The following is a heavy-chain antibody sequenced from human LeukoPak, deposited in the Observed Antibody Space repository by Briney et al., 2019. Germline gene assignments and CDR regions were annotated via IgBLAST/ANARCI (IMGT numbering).Heavy chain of an antibody. J-gene: IGHJ4*02. D-gene: IGHD3-22*01. V-gene: IGHV4-61*02. Sequence: SETLSLTCTVSGGSISSGFYYWSWIRQPAGKGLEWIGRIHTSGSTNYNPSLKSRVTISVDTSKNQFSLKLSSVTAADTAVYYCASTPYPWYYDSSGYFDYWGQGTLVTVSS. CDR1: GGSISSGFYY. CDR3: ASTPYPWYYDSSGYFDY. CDR2: IHTSGST.